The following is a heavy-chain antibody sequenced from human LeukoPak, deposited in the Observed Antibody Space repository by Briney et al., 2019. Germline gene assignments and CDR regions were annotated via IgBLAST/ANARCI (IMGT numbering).Heavy chain of an antibody. CDR1: GGTFSSYA. V-gene: IGHV1-69*13. Sequence: GASVKVSCKASGGTFSSYAISWVRQAPGQGLEWMGGIIPIFGTASYAQKFQGRVTITADESTSTAYMELSSLRSEDTAVYYCARTVYYDSSGYYPPGYFDYWGQGTLVTVSS. CDR2: IIPIFGTA. CDR3: ARTVYYDSSGYYPPGYFDY. J-gene: IGHJ4*02. D-gene: IGHD3-22*01.